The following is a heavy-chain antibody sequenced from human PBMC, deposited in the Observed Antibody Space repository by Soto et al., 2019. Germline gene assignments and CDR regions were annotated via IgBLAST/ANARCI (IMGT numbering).Heavy chain of an antibody. CDR2: IYSGGST. CDR3: ARDFGVVTPRDAFDI. J-gene: IGHJ3*02. V-gene: IGHV3-66*01. CDR1: GFTVSSNY. D-gene: IGHD3-3*01. Sequence: GGSLRLSCAASGFTVSSNYMSWVRQAPGKGLEWVSVIYSGGSTYYADSVKGRFTISRDNSKNTLYLQMNSLRAEDTAVYYCARDFGVVTPRDAFDIWGQGTMVTVSS.